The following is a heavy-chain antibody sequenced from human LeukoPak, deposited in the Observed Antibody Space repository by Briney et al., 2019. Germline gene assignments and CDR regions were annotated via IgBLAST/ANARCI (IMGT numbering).Heavy chain of an antibody. V-gene: IGHV3-23*01. Sequence: PGGSLRLSCAASGFIFSSYAMSWVHQVPGKGLQWVSSISGSGANTYNADSVKGRFTISRDNSKTTLYVQMNSLRAEDTAVYYCAREGTGTIDYWGQGTLVTVSS. CDR2: ISGSGANT. D-gene: IGHD1-1*01. CDR1: GFIFSSYA. J-gene: IGHJ4*02. CDR3: AREGTGTIDY.